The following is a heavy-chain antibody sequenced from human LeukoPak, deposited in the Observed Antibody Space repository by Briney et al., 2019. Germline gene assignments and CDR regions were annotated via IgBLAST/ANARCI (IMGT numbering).Heavy chain of an antibody. V-gene: IGHV1-69*05. CDR1: GGTFSSYA. CDR2: IIPIFGTA. Sequence: ASVKVSCKASGGTFSSYAISWVRQAPGQALEWMGRIIPIFGTANYAQKFQGRVTSTTDESTSTAYMELSRLRSEDTAVYYCARDLDYYDSSGSQTPGYMDVWGKGTTVTVSS. CDR3: ARDLDYYDSSGSQTPGYMDV. D-gene: IGHD3-22*01. J-gene: IGHJ6*03.